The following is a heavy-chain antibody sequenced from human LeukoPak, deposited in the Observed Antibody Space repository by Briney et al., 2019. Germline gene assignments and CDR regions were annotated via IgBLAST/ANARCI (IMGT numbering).Heavy chain of an antibody. J-gene: IGHJ6*02. CDR2: IKQAESER. CDR1: GFSISNFW. V-gene: IGHV3-7*01. CDR3: ARGRFNYGWGMDV. Sequence: GGSLRLSCAGSGFSISNFWMSWVRQPPGKGLEWVANIKQAESERFYVDSVKGRFIISRENAENSVHLQMTSPRDEDTVVYYCARGRFNYGWGMDVWGQGTTVIVSS. D-gene: IGHD4-17*01.